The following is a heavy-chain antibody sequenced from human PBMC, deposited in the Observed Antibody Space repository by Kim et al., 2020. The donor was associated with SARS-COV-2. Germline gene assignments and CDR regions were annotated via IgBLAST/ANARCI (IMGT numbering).Heavy chain of an antibody. CDR1: GFTFSNFW. CDR2: INTDGSRT. CDR3: ANGVGTDMEGVQR. D-gene: IGHD3-3*01. J-gene: IGHJ1*01. V-gene: IGHV3-74*01. Sequence: GGSLRLSCVTSGFTFSNFWMHWVRQAPGKGLMWVSRINTDGSRTHYADSVKGRFTVSRDNAKDTLYLQMSGLRVDDTALYYCANGVGTDMEGVQRWGQGTLVTVSS.